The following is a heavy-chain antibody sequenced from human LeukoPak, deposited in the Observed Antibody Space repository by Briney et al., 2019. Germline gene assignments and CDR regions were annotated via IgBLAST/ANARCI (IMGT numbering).Heavy chain of an antibody. CDR3: ARQRGYCSDGTCYFDY. Sequence: GGSLRLSCVASGFTFSNFALSWVRQVPGKGLEWVSALGSGASPYYADSVKGRFTSSRDNSKNTLYLQMNSLRGEDTAIYYCARQRGYCSDGTCYFDYWGQGTLVTVSS. J-gene: IGHJ4*02. CDR2: LGSGASP. CDR1: GFTFSNFA. D-gene: IGHD2-15*01. V-gene: IGHV3-23*01.